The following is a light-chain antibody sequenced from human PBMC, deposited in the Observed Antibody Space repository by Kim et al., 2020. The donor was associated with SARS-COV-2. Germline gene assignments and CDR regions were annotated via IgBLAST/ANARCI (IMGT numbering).Light chain of an antibody. CDR1: RDRIASNY. CDR2: ENR. CDR3: QSYDSSNVV. J-gene: IGLJ2*01. Sequence: GKKVTISCPRSRDRIASNYVQWHQLRPGSSPTTVIYENRQRPSGVPDRFSGSVDSSSNSASLPISGLKTEDEADYYCQSYDSSNVVFGGGTQLTVL. V-gene: IGLV6-57*01.